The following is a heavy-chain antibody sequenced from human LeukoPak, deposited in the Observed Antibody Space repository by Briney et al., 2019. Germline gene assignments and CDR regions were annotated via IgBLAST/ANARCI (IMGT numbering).Heavy chain of an antibody. CDR3: ARDSSSWYHYYYYYYMDV. CDR2: ISSSSSTI. CDR1: GFTFSSYS. J-gene: IGHJ6*03. Sequence: GGSLRLSCAASGFTFSSYSMNWVRQAPGKGLEWVSYISSSSSTIYYADSVKGRFTICRDNAKNSLYLQMNSLRAEDTAVYYCARDSSSWYHYYYYYYMDVWGKGTTVTVSS. D-gene: IGHD6-13*01. V-gene: IGHV3-48*01.